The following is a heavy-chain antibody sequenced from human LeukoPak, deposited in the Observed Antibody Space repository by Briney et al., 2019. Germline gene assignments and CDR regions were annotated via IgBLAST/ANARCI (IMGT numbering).Heavy chain of an antibody. CDR1: GYTLTDYY. CDR2: VASEDGVT. D-gene: IGHD3-16*01. CDR3: AGEAGINGYADVMAMSPFDD. V-gene: IGHV1-69-2*01. Sequence: VKVSCKASGYTLTDYYMHWVRQAPGKGLEWMGRVASEDGVTIYAEKFQGRVNITADKSTDTAYMELSSLRSEDTAVYYCAGEAGINGYADVMAMSPFDDWGQGTLVTVSS. J-gene: IGHJ4*02.